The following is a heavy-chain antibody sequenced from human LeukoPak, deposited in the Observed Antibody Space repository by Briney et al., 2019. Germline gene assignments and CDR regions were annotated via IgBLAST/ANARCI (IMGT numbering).Heavy chain of an antibody. Sequence: ASETLSLTCTVSGGSISNNYYYWGWIRQPPGKGLGWIGSIYYRGNTYYNPSLQSRVTISVDTSKNRFSLKLSSVTAADTAVYYCARVGSYYDSSGYYSYYYYYMGVWGKGTTVTVSS. D-gene: IGHD3-22*01. CDR3: ARVGSYYDSSGYYSYYYYYMGV. CDR1: GGSISNNYYY. CDR2: IYYRGNT. J-gene: IGHJ6*03. V-gene: IGHV4-39*07.